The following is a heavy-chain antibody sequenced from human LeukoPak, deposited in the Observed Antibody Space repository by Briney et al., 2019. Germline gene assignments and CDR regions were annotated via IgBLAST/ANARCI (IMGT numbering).Heavy chain of an antibody. V-gene: IGHV4-4*07. Sequence: SETLSLTCTVSGGSISSYYWSWIRQPAGKGLEWIGRIYTSGSTYYNPSLKSRVTMSVDTSKNQFSLKLSSVTAADTAVYYCARGYSYGPYWYFDLWGRGTLVTVSS. CDR3: ARGYSYGPYWYFDL. CDR2: IYTSGST. CDR1: GGSISSYY. J-gene: IGHJ2*01. D-gene: IGHD5-18*01.